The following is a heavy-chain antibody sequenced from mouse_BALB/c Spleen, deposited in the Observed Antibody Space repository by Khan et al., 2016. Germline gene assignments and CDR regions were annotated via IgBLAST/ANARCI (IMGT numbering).Heavy chain of an antibody. V-gene: IGHV3-2*02. CDR2: ISYSGST. J-gene: IGHJ3*01. CDR1: GYSITSDYA. CDR3: AVEGTPFAY. Sequence: VQLKESGPGLVKPSQSLSLTCTVTGYSITSDYAWNWIRQFPGNKLEWMGYISYSGSTRFNPSLKSRISITRDTSKNQFFLQLNSVTSEDTGTYYCAVEGTPFAYWGQGTLVTVSA. D-gene: IGHD3-3*01.